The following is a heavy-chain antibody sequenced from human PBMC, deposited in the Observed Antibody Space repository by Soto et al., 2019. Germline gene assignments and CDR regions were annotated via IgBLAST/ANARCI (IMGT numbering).Heavy chain of an antibody. J-gene: IGHJ6*02. CDR1: GYTFTGYY. D-gene: IGHD6-13*01. CDR3: ARHLPAAAGMDV. CDR2: INPNSGGT. V-gene: IGHV1-2*02. Sequence: ASVKVSCKASGYTFTGYYMHRVRQAPGQGLEWMGWINPNSGGTNYAQKFQGRVTMTRDTSISTAYMELSRLRSDDTAVYYCARHLPAAAGMDVWGQGTTVTVSS.